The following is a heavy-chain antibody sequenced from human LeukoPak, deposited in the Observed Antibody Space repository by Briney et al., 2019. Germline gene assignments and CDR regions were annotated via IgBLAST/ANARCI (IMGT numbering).Heavy chain of an antibody. D-gene: IGHD6-19*01. CDR1: GFTFTTFW. CDR3: AGSGWQVYLDY. V-gene: IGHV3-7*01. Sequence: GGFLRLSCAASGFTFTTFWMSWVRQAPGKGLEWVANIKQDGSERYYVDSVNGRFTISRDNAKNSLYLQMNSLRAEDTGVYYCAGSGWQVYLDYWGQGALVTVSS. J-gene: IGHJ4*02. CDR2: IKQDGSER.